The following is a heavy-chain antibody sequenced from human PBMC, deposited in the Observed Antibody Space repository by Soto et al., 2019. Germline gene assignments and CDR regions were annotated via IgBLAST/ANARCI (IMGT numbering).Heavy chain of an antibody. J-gene: IGHJ4*02. V-gene: IGHV3-23*01. Sequence: EVQLLESGGGLVQPGGSLRLSCEASGFTFSTSAMSWVRQASGKGLEWVSGISGSGGTTYYADSVKGRFTISRDNSKNTMYLQMTSLRAEDTAVYYCAKRDLYYWGQGTLATVSS. CDR1: GFTFSTSA. CDR2: ISGSGGTT. CDR3: AKRDLYY.